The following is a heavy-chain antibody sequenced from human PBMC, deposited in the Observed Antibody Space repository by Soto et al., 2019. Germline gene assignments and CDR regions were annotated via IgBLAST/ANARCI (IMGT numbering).Heavy chain of an antibody. CDR3: ARSGSRVLWFGELLSGVNWFDP. CDR1: GGTFSSYA. D-gene: IGHD3-10*01. Sequence: SVKVSCKASGGTFSSYAISWVRQAPGQGLEWMGGIIPIFGTANYAQKFQGRVTITADESTSTAYMELSSLRSEDTAVYYCARSGSRVLWFGELLSGVNWFDPWGQGTQVTVSS. J-gene: IGHJ5*02. CDR2: IIPIFGTA. V-gene: IGHV1-69*13.